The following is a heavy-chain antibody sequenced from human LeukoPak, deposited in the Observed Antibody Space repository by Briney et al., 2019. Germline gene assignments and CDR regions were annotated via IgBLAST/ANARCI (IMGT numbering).Heavy chain of an antibody. CDR1: GGSISSGDYY. V-gene: IGHV4-30-4*01. Sequence: SQTLSLTCTVSGGSISSGDYYWRWIRQPPGKGLEWIGYIYYSGSTYYNPSLKTRVTISVDTSKNQFSLKLSSVTAADTAVYYCATIDFWSGYYYFDYWGQGTLVTVSS. CDR2: IYYSGST. CDR3: ATIDFWSGYYYFDY. D-gene: IGHD3-3*01. J-gene: IGHJ4*02.